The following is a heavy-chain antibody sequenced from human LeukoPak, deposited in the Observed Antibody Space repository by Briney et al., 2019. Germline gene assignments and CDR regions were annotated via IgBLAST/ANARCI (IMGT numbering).Heavy chain of an antibody. Sequence: GGSLRLSCAASGFTFSSYDMHWVRQATGKGLEWVSAIGTAGDTYYPGSVKGRFTISRENAKNSLYLQMNSLRAGDTAVYYCARDRLRRPSSSWSGGYYYYYGMDVWGQGTTVTVSS. V-gene: IGHV3-13*01. CDR3: ARDRLRRPSSSWSGGYYYYYGMDV. J-gene: IGHJ6*02. CDR1: GFTFSSYD. D-gene: IGHD6-13*01. CDR2: IGTAGDT.